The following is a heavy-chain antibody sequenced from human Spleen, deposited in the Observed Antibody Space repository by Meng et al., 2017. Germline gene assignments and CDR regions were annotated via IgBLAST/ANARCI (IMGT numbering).Heavy chain of an antibody. J-gene: IGHJ4*02. V-gene: IGHV1-2*06. CDR2: INPKSGDT. CDR1: GYSFPDYY. Sequence: QAQLVTVGSEVKKPGASGKVSCKPSGYSFPDYYINGVRRAPGQGLEWMGRINPKSGDTHYAQKFQARVTMTGDTSISTAYMELSGLRSDDTAMYYCARDEDISAAGKLFGDYWGQGTLVTVSS. CDR3: ARDEDISAAGKLFGDY. D-gene: IGHD6-25*01.